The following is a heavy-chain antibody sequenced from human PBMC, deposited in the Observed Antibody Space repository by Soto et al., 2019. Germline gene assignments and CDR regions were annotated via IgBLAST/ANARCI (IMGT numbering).Heavy chain of an antibody. CDR3: VKRGRLVVPSTTDFYYYMDV. J-gene: IGHJ6*03. CDR1: GFSFSICS. CDR2: ISSSGGNT. D-gene: IGHD6-19*01. Sequence: GGSLRLSCAASGFSFSICSMTWVRQTPGKGLEWVSTISSSGGNTYYADSVKGRFAISRDNSKNTLYLQMNSLRAEDTAVYYCVKRGRLVVPSTTDFYYYMDVWGQGTTVTVSS. V-gene: IGHV3-23*05.